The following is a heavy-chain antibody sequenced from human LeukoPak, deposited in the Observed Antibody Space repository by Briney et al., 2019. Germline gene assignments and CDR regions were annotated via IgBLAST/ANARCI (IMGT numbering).Heavy chain of an antibody. D-gene: IGHD7-27*01. CDR1: GDSISSGGYY. V-gene: IGHV4-30-4*08. J-gene: IGHJ2*01. CDR3: ARAPGVAEVGRLDL. Sequence: PSETLSLTCTVSGDSISSGGYYWSWIRQHPGKGLEWIGYIYYSGSTYYNLSLKSRVTISMDTSKNQFSLKLSSVTAADTAVYYCARAPGVAEVGRLDLWGRGTLVTVSS. CDR2: IYYSGST.